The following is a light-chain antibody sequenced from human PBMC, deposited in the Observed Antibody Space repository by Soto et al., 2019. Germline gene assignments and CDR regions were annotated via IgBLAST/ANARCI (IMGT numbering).Light chain of an antibody. V-gene: IGLV2-14*03. CDR2: DVN. J-gene: IGLJ1*01. CDR1: SSDVGSYDY. Sequence: QSVLTQPASVSGSPGQSITFSCTGTSSDVGSYDYVSWHQQHPGKAPKLIIYDVNNRPSGVPSRFSGSKSGNTASLLISGLQTEDEADYYCCAYSTSGTHVFGTGTQLTVL. CDR3: CAYSTSGTHV.